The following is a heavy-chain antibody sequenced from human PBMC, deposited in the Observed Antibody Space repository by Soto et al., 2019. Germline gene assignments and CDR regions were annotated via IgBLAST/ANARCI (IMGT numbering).Heavy chain of an antibody. J-gene: IGHJ4*02. Sequence: EVQLVESGGGLVEPGGSRRLSCAASGFTFSSAFMNWVRQAPGKGLEWVGRIKKKTNGETTDYAPPVKGRFTISRDDSQSTLYLQMNSLKTEDTAVYYCTTLLGGRGGNYHLDYWGQGTLVTVSS. V-gene: IGHV3-15*01. CDR3: TTLLGGRGGNYHLDY. D-gene: IGHD2-15*01. CDR1: GFTFSSAF. CDR2: IKKKTNGETT.